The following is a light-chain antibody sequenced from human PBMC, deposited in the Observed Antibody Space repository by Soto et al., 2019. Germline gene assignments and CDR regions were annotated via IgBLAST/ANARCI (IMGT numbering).Light chain of an antibody. CDR3: QQYYRWPQT. CDR2: AAS. J-gene: IGKJ1*01. Sequence: EVVMRQSPATLSVSAGESATLXXRASQSLSFNLAWYQQKPGQAPXLLIYAASTRATGIPARFSGSGSGTEFTLTISSLQSEDFAVYYCQQYYRWPQTFGQGTKWRS. CDR1: QSLSFN. V-gene: IGKV3-15*01.